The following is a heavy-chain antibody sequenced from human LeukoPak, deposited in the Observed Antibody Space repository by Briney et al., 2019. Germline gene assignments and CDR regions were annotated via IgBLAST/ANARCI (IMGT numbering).Heavy chain of an antibody. J-gene: IGHJ3*02. CDR1: GFTFSDYY. D-gene: IGHD3-22*01. Sequence: PGGSLRLSCAASGFTFSDYYMSWVRQAPGKGLEWVSVIYSGGSTYYADSVKGRFTISRDNSKNTLYLQMNSLRAEDTAVYYCARDPRYYYDSSGYAFDIWGQGTMVTVSS. CDR2: IYSGGST. CDR3: ARDPRYYYDSSGYAFDI. V-gene: IGHV3-66*01.